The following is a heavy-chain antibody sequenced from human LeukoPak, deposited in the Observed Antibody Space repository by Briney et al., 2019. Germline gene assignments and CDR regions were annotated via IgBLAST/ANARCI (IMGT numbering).Heavy chain of an antibody. J-gene: IGHJ6*03. Sequence: PSETLSLTCAVYVGSFSGYYWSWIRQPPGKGLEWIGEINHSGSTNYNSSLKSRVTISIDTSKNQFSLKLSSVTAADTAVYYCARGYYGSGSHCCHMDVWGKGTTITVS. V-gene: IGHV4-34*01. CDR3: ARGYYGSGSHCCHMDV. CDR2: INHSGST. CDR1: VGSFSGYY. D-gene: IGHD3-10*01.